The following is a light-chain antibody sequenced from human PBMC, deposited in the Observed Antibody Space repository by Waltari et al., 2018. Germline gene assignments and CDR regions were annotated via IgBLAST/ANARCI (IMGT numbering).Light chain of an antibody. CDR2: DAS. CDR1: QVISNY. V-gene: IGKV1-33*01. J-gene: IGKJ3*01. CDR3: QRYENLAIFA. Sequence: DIQMPHSPSSLSASVGDRVTITCQASQVISNYLNWYQQKPGKAPKLLIHDASKLETGVPSRISGSQSGTHVTLTISGLHPEDIAAYYCQRYENLAIFAFGAGTKVDVK.